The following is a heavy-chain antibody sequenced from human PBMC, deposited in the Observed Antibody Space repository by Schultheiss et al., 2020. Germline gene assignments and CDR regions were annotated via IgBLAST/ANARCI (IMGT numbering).Heavy chain of an antibody. Sequence: ASVKVSCKASGFTFTSSAMHWVRQAPGQRLEWMGWINTGNGNTKYSQKFQGRVTITRDTSASTAYMELSSLRSEDTAVYYCARDRDSLPCWGMDVWGQGTTVTVSS. D-gene: IGHD1-26*01. CDR3: ARDRDSLPCWGMDV. V-gene: IGHV1-3*04. CDR2: INTGNGNT. J-gene: IGHJ6*02. CDR1: GFTFTSSA.